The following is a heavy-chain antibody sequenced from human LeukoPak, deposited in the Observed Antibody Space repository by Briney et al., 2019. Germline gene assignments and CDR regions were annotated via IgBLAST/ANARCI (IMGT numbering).Heavy chain of an antibody. Sequence: PSETLSLTCAVYGGSFSGYYWSWIRQPPGKGLEWIGEINHSGSTNYNASLKSRVTISVDTSKNQFSLKLSSVTAAVTAGYYCARSLSSGFDSWGQGTLVTVSS. CDR1: GGSFSGYY. CDR3: ARSLSSGFDS. J-gene: IGHJ4*02. CDR2: INHSGST. V-gene: IGHV4-34*01. D-gene: IGHD3-22*01.